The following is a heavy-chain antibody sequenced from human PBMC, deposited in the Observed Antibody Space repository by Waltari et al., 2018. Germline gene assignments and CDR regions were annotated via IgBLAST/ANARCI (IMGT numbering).Heavy chain of an antibody. CDR2: ITPFNGNT. V-gene: IGHV1-45*02. D-gene: IGHD4-17*01. CDR1: GYTFTYRY. CDR3: ATAGYGDYPVAFDI. Sequence: QMQLVQSGAEVKKTGSSVKVSCKASGYTFTYRYLHWVRQAPGQALEWMGWITPFNGNTNYAQKFQDRVTITRDRSMSTAYMELSSLRSEDTAMYYCATAGYGDYPVAFDIWGQGTMVTVSS. J-gene: IGHJ3*02.